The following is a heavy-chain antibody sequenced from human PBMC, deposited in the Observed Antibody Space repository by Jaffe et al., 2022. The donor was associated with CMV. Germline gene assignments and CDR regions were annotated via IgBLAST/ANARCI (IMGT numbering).Heavy chain of an antibody. D-gene: IGHD3-22*01. CDR3: ARGGGYYLYFDY. J-gene: IGHJ4*02. V-gene: IGHV3-33*08. Sequence: QVQLVESGGGVVQPGRSLRLSCAASGFTFSSYGMHWVRQAPGKGLEWVAVIWYDGSNKYYADSVKGRFTISRDNSKNTLYLQMNSLRAEDTAVYYCARGGGYYLYFDYWGQGTLVTVSS. CDR2: IWYDGSNK. CDR1: GFTFSSYG.